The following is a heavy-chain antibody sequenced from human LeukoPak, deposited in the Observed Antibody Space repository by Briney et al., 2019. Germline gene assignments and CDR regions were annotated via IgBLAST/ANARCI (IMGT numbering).Heavy chain of an antibody. D-gene: IGHD4-17*01. Sequence: PSETLSLTCALYGGSFSGYYWSWIRQPPGKGHEWIGDINHSGSTNYNPPLKSRDTISVDTSKNKFSLNLSSVTAADTPVYYCAQGYGIDSWGQGTLVTVSS. CDR2: INHSGST. V-gene: IGHV4-34*01. J-gene: IGHJ4*02. CDR3: AQGYGIDS. CDR1: GGSFSGYY.